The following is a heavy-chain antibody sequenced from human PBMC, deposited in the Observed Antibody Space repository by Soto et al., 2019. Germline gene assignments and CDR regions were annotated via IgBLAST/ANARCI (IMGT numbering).Heavy chain of an antibody. V-gene: IGHV1-46*03. CDR3: ATIAAGTNFDY. J-gene: IGHJ4*02. D-gene: IGHD6-13*01. CDR1: GYTFTSYG. Sequence: ASLKVSCKASGYTFTSYGISWVRQAPGQGLEWMGLINASGGNTSYAQKFQGRVTMTRDTSTSTVYMELSSLRSEDTAVYYCATIAAGTNFDYWGQGTLVTVSS. CDR2: INASGGNT.